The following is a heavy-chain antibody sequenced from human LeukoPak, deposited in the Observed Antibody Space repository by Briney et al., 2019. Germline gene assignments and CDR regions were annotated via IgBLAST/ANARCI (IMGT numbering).Heavy chain of an antibody. CDR3: ASEYCSSTSCYGDYGMDV. Sequence: GGSLRLSCAASGFTFSSYSMNWVRQAPGKGLEWVSYISSSSSTIYYADSVKGRFTISRDNAKNSLYLQMNSLRAEDTAVYYCASEYCSSTSCYGDYGMDVWGQGTTVTVSS. CDR2: ISSSSSTI. CDR1: GFTFSSYS. J-gene: IGHJ6*02. V-gene: IGHV3-48*04. D-gene: IGHD2-2*01.